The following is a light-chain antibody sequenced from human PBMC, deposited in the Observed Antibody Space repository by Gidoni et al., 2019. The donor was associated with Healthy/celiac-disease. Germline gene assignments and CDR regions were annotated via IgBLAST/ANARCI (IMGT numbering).Light chain of an antibody. CDR3: QSADISGTYV. J-gene: IGLJ1*01. Sequence: SYELTQPPSVSVSPGQTARITGSGDALPKQYAYWYQQKPGQAPVLVIYKDSERPSGIPERFSGSSSGTTVTLTISGVQAEDEAEYYCQSADISGTYVFGTGTKVTVL. V-gene: IGLV3-25*03. CDR1: ALPKQY. CDR2: KDS.